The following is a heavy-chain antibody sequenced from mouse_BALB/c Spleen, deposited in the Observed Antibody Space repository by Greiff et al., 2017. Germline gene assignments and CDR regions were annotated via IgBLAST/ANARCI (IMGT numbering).Heavy chain of an antibody. D-gene: IGHD1-1*01. V-gene: IGHV5-17*02. CDR2: ISSGSSTI. CDR1: GFTFSSFG. Sequence: EVQLVESGGGLVQPGGSRKLSCAASGFTFSSFGMHWVRQAPEKGLEWVAYISSGSSTIYYADTVKGRFTISRDNPKNTLFLLMTSLRSEDTAMYYCATYGSSYAMDYWGQGTSVTVSS. J-gene: IGHJ4*01. CDR3: ATYGSSYAMDY.